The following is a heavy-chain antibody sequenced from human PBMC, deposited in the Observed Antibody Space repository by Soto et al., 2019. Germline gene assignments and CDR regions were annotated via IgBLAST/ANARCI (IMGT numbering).Heavy chain of an antibody. V-gene: IGHV3-73*02. CDR2: IRSKANNYAT. Sequence: EVQLVESGGGLVQPGGSLKLSCAASGFTFSGSAIHWVRQASGKGLEWVGRIRSKANNYATVYAASVKGRFTFSRDDSKNTAYPQMNSLKTEDTAVYYCARPNCGGDCYHWFDPWGQGTLVTVSS. CDR1: GFTFSGSA. D-gene: IGHD2-21*02. J-gene: IGHJ5*02. CDR3: ARPNCGGDCYHWFDP.